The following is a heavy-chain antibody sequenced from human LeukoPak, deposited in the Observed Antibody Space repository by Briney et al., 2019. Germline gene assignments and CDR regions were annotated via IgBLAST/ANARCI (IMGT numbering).Heavy chain of an antibody. V-gene: IGHV1-18*01. J-gene: IGHJ4*02. Sequence: ASVKVSCKASGYTFTSYGISWVRQAPGQGLEWMGWVSAYNGNTNYAQKLQGRVTMTTDTSTSTAYMELRSLRSDDTAVYYCAREASPLYYFDYWGQGTLVTVSS. CDR3: AREASPLYYFDY. CDR1: GYTFTSYG. CDR2: VSAYNGNT.